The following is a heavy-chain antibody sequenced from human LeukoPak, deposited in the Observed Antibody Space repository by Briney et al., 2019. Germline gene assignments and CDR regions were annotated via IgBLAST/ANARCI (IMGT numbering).Heavy chain of an antibody. CDR3: TRHPIYAPDMDV. V-gene: IGHV3-73*01. CDR1: GFTFSGSA. Sequence: GGALRLSCAGSGFTFSGSAMHWVRQASEKGLEGVGRIRSKANSYATAYAASVKGRFTISRDDSKNTAYLQMTSLKTEDTAVYYCTRHPIYAPDMDVWGKGTTVTVSS. D-gene: IGHD5/OR15-5a*01. CDR2: IRSKANSYAT. J-gene: IGHJ6*03.